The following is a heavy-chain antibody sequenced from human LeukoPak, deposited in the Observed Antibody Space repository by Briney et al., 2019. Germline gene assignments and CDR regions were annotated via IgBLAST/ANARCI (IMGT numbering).Heavy chain of an antibody. Sequence: QPGGSLRLSCAASGFTFSSYWMHWVRQGPGKGLVCVSRINSDGSTTTYADSVKGRFTISRDNAKNTLYLQMNSLRAEDTAVYYCARVRRPGPLRDTTALDYWGQGTLVTVSS. J-gene: IGHJ4*02. V-gene: IGHV3-74*01. D-gene: IGHD1-26*01. CDR3: ARVRRPGPLRDTTALDY. CDR1: GFTFSSYW. CDR2: INSDGSTT.